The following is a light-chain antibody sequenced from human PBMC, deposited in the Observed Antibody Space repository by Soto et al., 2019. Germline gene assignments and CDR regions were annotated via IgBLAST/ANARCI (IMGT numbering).Light chain of an antibody. V-gene: IGKV3-11*01. Sequence: EIVLTQSPATLSLSPGERATLSCRASQSVSSYLAWYQQKPGQAPRLVIHDASNRAAGTPARFSGSGSGTDFTLTISRLEREDFAVHYCQQRSNWPRTFGQGTKLEIK. CDR3: QQRSNWPRT. CDR2: DAS. CDR1: QSVSSY. J-gene: IGKJ2*01.